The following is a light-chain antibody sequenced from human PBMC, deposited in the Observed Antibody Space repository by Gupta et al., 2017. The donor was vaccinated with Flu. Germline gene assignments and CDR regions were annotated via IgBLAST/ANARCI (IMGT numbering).Light chain of an antibody. Sequence: ETVMTQSPGTLSLSPGETATLSCRANENVGSDLAWYQQKPGQPPRLVMHGASARATGIPVRFSGTGSGTEFTLIISSLQSEDFALYFCQQCKTWPLTFGGGTKVEIK. J-gene: IGKJ4*01. CDR1: ENVGSD. CDR2: GAS. CDR3: QQCKTWPLT. V-gene: IGKV3D-15*01.